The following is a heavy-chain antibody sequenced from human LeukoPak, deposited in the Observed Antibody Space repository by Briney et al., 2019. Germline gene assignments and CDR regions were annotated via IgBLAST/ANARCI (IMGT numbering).Heavy chain of an antibody. CDR3: AKYCSSTSCPLGAFDI. CDR2: INPNSGGT. J-gene: IGHJ3*02. V-gene: IGHV1-2*02. D-gene: IGHD2-2*01. Sequence: ASVKVSCKASGYTFTGYYMHWVRQAPGQGLEWMGWINPNSGGTNYAQKFQGRVIMTRDTSISTAYMELSRLRSDDTAVYYCAKYCSSTSCPLGAFDIWGQGTMVTVSS. CDR1: GYTFTGYY.